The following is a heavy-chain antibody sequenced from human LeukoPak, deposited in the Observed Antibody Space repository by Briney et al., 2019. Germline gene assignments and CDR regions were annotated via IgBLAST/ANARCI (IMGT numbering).Heavy chain of an antibody. V-gene: IGHV4-34*01. CDR2: INHSGST. CDR3: ARGNYDFWSGPRSRYFDY. Sequence: SETLSLTCAVYGGSFSGDFWSWIRQSPGKGLEWIGEINHSGSTNYNPSLKSRVTISVDTSKNQFSLKLSSVTAADTAVYYCARGNYDFWSGPRSRYFDYWGQGTLVTVSS. CDR1: GGSFSGDF. J-gene: IGHJ4*02. D-gene: IGHD3-3*01.